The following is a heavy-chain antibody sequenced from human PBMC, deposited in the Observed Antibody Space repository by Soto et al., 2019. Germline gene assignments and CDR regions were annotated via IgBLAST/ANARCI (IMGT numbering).Heavy chain of an antibody. Sequence: GASVKVSCKASGYTFTSYGISWVRQAPGQGLEWMGWISAYNGNTNYAQKLQGRVTMTTDTSTSTAYMELRSLSSDDTAGDYCATDMAYFDFSGQGTLVIVSS. CDR3: ATDMAYFDF. CDR1: GYTFTSYG. CDR2: ISAYNGNT. J-gene: IGHJ4*02. V-gene: IGHV1-18*01.